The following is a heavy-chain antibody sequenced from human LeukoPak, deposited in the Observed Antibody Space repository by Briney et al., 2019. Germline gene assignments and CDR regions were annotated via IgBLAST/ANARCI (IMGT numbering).Heavy chain of an antibody. CDR1: GGSFSGYY. J-gene: IGHJ4*02. CDR3: ARANYDFWSGYQNKRFDY. CDR2: INHSGST. D-gene: IGHD3-3*01. Sequence: SETLSLTCAVYGGSFSGYYWSWIRQPPGKGLEWIGEINHSGSTNYNPSLKSRVTISVDTSKNQFSLKLSSVTAADTAVYYCARANYDFWSGYQNKRFDYWGQGTLVTVSS. V-gene: IGHV4-34*01.